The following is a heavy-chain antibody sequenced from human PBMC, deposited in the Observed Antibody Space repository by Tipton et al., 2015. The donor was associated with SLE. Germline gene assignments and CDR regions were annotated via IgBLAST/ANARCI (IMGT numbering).Heavy chain of an antibody. J-gene: IGHJ4*02. CDR2: IYYREGT. Sequence: TLSLTCTVSGASISSSSYYWGWIRQPPGEGLEWIGYIYYREGTNYSPSPKSPVTISLDASKNQLSLKLSSVTAADMAVYYCARTGSLYSSGWYQWGQGTLVTVSS. D-gene: IGHD6-19*01. V-gene: IGHV4-61*05. CDR1: GASISSSSYY. CDR3: ARTGSLYSSGWYQ.